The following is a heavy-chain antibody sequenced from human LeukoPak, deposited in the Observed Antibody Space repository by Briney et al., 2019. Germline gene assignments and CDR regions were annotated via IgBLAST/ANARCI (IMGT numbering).Heavy chain of an antibody. V-gene: IGHV3-7*01. CDR3: AKPEGDPDAFDI. CDR2: IKQDGSEK. CDR1: GFTFSSYW. Sequence: GGSLRLSCAASGFTFSSYWMSWVRQAPGKGLEWVANIKQDGSEKYYADSVKGRFTISRDNSKNTLYLQMSSLRAEDTAVYYCAKPEGDPDAFDIWGQGTMVTVSS. J-gene: IGHJ3*02. D-gene: IGHD1-14*01.